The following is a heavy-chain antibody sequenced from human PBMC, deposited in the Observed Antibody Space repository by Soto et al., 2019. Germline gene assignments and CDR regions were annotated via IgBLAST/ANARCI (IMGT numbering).Heavy chain of an antibody. Sequence: PWQSLKVSSKGAGDSCTGHWSVRVRQMPGKGLEWMGIIYPGDSDTRYSPSFQGQVTISADKSISTAYLQWSSLKASDTARYYCARLRLQADYWGQGTLVPVSS. V-gene: IGHV5-51*01. J-gene: IGHJ4*02. CDR3: ARLRLQADY. CDR2: IYPGDSDT. CDR1: GDSCTGHW.